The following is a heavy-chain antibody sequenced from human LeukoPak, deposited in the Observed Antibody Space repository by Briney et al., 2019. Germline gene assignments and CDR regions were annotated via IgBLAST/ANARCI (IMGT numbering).Heavy chain of an antibody. V-gene: IGHV3-48*01. Sequence: PGGSLRLSCAASGFTFSSYSMNWVRQAPGKGLEWVSYISSSSSTIYYADSVKGRFTISRDNAKNSLYLQMNSLRAEDTAVYYCARETDSSSRYEFYYYGMDVWGQGTTVTVSS. CDR3: ARETDSSSRYEFYYYGMDV. CDR2: ISSSSSTI. CDR1: GFTFSSYS. J-gene: IGHJ6*02. D-gene: IGHD6-13*01.